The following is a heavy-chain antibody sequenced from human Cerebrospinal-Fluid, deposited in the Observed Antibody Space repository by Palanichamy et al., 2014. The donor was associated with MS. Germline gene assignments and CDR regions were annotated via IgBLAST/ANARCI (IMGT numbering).Heavy chain of an antibody. CDR1: GFTFSQYS. CDR3: AREYYYGSGTYYRGISYYYDGMDV. Sequence: EVQLVESGGGPGQPGGSRRDSPCAASGFTFSQYSMNWVRLAPGKGLEWVSSISRSSGHAYYADSVRGRLTISRDNAKNSVYLQMNDVRAEDTAIYYCAREYYYGSGTYYRGISYYYDGMDVWGQGTTVTVSS. D-gene: IGHD3-10*01. CDR2: ISRSSGHA. V-gene: IGHV3-21*06. J-gene: IGHJ6*02.